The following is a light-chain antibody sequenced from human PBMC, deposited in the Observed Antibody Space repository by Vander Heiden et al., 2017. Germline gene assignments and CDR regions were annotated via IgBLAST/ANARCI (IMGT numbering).Light chain of an antibody. V-gene: IGKV1-39*01. Sequence: DTQMTQSPSSLSSSVGDRVTITCRASQSISSYLNWYQQKPGKAPKLLIYAASSLQSGVPSRFSGSGSGKDFTLTISRLQPEDFATYYCQQSDSTPITFGQGTQLDIK. CDR1: QSISSY. J-gene: IGKJ5*01. CDR3: QQSDSTPIT. CDR2: AAS.